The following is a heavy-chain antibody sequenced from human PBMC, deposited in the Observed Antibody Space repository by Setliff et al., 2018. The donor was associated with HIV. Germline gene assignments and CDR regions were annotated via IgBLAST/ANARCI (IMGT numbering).Heavy chain of an antibody. V-gene: IGHV3-7*01. J-gene: IGHJ2*01. CDR2: IKQDGSEK. CDR1: GFTFSDYW. Sequence: PGGSLRLSCAASGFTFSDYWMSWVRQAPGKGLEWVANIKQDGSEKYYVESVKGRFTISRDNAENSLYLQMNNLRAEDTAVYYCARLREGYFDLWGRGTLVTVSS. D-gene: IGHD4-17*01. CDR3: ARLREGYFDL.